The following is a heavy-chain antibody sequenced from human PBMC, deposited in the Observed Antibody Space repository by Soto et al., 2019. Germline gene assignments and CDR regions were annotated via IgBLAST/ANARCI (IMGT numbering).Heavy chain of an antibody. CDR3: ARHSNLELGWGYYYYMDV. V-gene: IGHV4-59*08. D-gene: IGHD1-7*01. CDR2: IYYSGST. Sequence: SETLSLTCTVSGGSISSYYWSWIRQPPGKGLEWIGYIYYSGSTNYNPSLKSRVTISVDTSKNQFSLKLSSVTAADTAVYYCARHSNLELGWGYYYYMDVWGKGTTVTVSS. CDR1: GGSISSYY. J-gene: IGHJ6*03.